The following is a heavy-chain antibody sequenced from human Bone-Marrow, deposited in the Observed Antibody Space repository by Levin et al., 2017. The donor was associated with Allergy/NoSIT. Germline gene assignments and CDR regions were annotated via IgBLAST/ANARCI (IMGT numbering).Heavy chain of an antibody. V-gene: IGHV3-30*18. Sequence: GGSLRLSCAASGFTFTSYAFHWVRQAPGKGLEWVAVISNDGKNEYYAGAAEGRFTISRDNSKNTVYLQMHSLRPEDTALYYCVKEFWGATVTTPDYWGQGTLVTVS. CDR1: GFTFTSYA. J-gene: IGHJ4*02. CDR2: ISNDGKNE. CDR3: VKEFWGATVTTPDY. D-gene: IGHD4-17*01.